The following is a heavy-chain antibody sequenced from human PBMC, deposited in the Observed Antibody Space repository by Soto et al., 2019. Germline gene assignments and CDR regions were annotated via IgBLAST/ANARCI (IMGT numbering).Heavy chain of an antibody. D-gene: IGHD1-26*01. Sequence: PSETLSPTCVVSNFSLSSGYYWGCIRQSPGKGLEWIASIYRSGTTSYNPSLKSRVTISVDPSKNQFSLMLTAVTAADTAVYYCARTHSGSYYSVFNYWGRGSLVTVSS. J-gene: IGHJ4*02. CDR1: NFSLSSGYY. CDR2: IYRSGTT. V-gene: IGHV4-38-2*01. CDR3: ARTHSGSYYSVFNY.